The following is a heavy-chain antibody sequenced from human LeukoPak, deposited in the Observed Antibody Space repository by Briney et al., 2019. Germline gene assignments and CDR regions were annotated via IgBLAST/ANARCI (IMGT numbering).Heavy chain of an antibody. CDR1: GYTFTSYG. Sequence: ASVKVCCKASGYTFTSYGISWVRQAPGQGLEWMGWISAYNGNTNYAQKLQGRVTMTTDTSTSTAYMELRSLRSDDTAVYYCARPHYSSGWYAGDYWGQGTLVTVSS. CDR3: ARPHYSSGWYAGDY. J-gene: IGHJ4*02. CDR2: ISAYNGNT. V-gene: IGHV1-18*01. D-gene: IGHD6-19*01.